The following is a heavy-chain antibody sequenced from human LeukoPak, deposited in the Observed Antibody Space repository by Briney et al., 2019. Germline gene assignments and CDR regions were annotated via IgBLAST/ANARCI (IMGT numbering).Heavy chain of an antibody. D-gene: IGHD3-3*01. J-gene: IGHJ4*02. CDR1: GFTFRSYW. CDR2: IKQDGSGK. V-gene: IGHV3-7*01. CDR3: SWSGEAD. Sequence: TGGSLRLSCAASGFTFRSYWTSWVRQAPGKGLEWVADIKQDGSGKYYVDSVKGRFTISTDNAKNSVYLQMNSLRAEDTAVYYCSWSGEADWGQGTLVTVSP.